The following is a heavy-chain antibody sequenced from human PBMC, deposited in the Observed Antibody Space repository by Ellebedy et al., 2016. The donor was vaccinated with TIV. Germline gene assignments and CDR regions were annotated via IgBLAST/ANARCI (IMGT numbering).Heavy chain of an antibody. CDR2: MSHDGSHE. D-gene: IGHD4-17*01. Sequence: GGSLRLSXVVSGITLSQYGMHWVRQAPGKGLEWVAVMSHDGSHEYYADSVKGRFTISRDNSKKTLYLQMNGLRGEDTAVYYCAKDEATYGDYSYYYYGVDVWGQGTPVTVSS. J-gene: IGHJ6*02. CDR3: AKDEATYGDYSYYYYGVDV. V-gene: IGHV3-30*18. CDR1: GITLSQYG.